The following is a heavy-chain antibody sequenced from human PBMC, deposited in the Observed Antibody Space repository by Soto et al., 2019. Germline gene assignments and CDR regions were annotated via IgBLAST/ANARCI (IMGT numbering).Heavy chain of an antibody. CDR3: ARHQGSWFDP. Sequence: LGESLKISCKGSGYSFTSYWIGWVRQMPGKGLEWMGRIDPSDSYANYSPSFQGHVTISADKSISTAYLQWSSLKASDTAMYYCARHQGSWFDPWGQGTLVTVSS. CDR1: GYSFTSYW. J-gene: IGHJ5*02. D-gene: IGHD3-10*01. V-gene: IGHV5-10-1*01. CDR2: IDPSDSYA.